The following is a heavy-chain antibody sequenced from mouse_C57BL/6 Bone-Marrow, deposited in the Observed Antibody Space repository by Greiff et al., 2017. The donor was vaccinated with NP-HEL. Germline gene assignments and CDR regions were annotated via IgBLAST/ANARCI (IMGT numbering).Heavy chain of an antibody. CDR3: AKATYYDCDGAMDF. J-gene: IGHJ4*01. D-gene: IGHD2-4*01. CDR1: GYTFTDYY. Sequence: VQLQQSGPELVKPGASVKISCKASGYTFTDYYMNWVKQSHGKSLEWIGDINPNNGGNSYNQKFKGKATLTVDKSSSTAYMELRSLTSEDSAVYDGAKATYYDCDGAMDFWGQGTSVTVSA. V-gene: IGHV1-26*01. CDR2: INPNNGGN.